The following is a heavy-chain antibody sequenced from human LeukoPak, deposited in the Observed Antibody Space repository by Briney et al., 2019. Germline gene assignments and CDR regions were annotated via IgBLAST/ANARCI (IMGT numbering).Heavy chain of an antibody. J-gene: IGHJ4*02. CDR2: INPSGGST. CDR3: ARDPIRTQLAAAGTLDY. V-gene: IGHV1-46*01. D-gene: IGHD6-13*01. Sequence: GASVKVSCKASGYTFTSYYMHWVRQAPGQGLEWMGIINPSGGSTSYAQKFQGRVTMTRDTSTSTVYMELSSLRSEDTAVYYCARDPIRTQLAAAGTLDYWGQGTLVTVSS. CDR1: GYTFTSYY.